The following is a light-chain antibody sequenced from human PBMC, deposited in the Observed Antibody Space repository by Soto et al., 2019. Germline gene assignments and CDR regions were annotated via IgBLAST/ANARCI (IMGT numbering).Light chain of an antibody. Sequence: AIRMTRSPSSFSASTGDRVTITCRASQGISSYLAWYQQKPGKAPKLLIYAASTLQSGVPSRFSGSGSGTDFTLTISCLQSEDFATYYCQQYYSYPQVTFGQGTKVEIK. V-gene: IGKV1-8*01. J-gene: IGKJ1*01. CDR3: QQYYSYPQVT. CDR2: AAS. CDR1: QGISSY.